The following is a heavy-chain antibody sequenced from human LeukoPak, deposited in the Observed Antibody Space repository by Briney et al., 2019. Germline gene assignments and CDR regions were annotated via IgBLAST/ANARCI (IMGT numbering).Heavy chain of an antibody. CDR2: IYTSGST. CDR1: GGSISSYY. V-gene: IGHV4-4*09. CDR3: ARHVWSGYYDRNWFDP. J-gene: IGHJ5*02. D-gene: IGHD3-3*01. Sequence: SETLSLTCTVSGGSISSYYWSWIRQPPGKGLEWLGYIYTSGSTNYNPSLKSRVTISVDTSKNQFSLKLSSVTAADTAVYYCARHVWSGYYDRNWFDPWGQGTLVTVSS.